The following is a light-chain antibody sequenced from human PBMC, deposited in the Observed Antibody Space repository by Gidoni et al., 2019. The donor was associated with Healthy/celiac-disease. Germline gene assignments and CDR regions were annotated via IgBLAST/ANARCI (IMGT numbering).Light chain of an antibody. CDR2: DAS. CDR3: QQYNSYSPYT. V-gene: IGKV1-5*01. J-gene: IGKJ2*01. Sequence: DIQMPQSPSTLSASVGDRVTITCRASQSISSWLSWYQQKPGKAPKLLICDASSLESGVPSMFSGSGSGTEFTLTSSSLQPDDFATYYCQQYNSYSPYTFGQGTKLEIK. CDR1: QSISSW.